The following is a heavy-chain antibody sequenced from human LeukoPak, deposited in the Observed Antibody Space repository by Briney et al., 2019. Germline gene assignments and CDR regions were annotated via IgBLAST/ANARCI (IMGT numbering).Heavy chain of an antibody. CDR1: GGSFSGYY. CDR3: ARDSGGWYLEGWFDP. J-gene: IGHJ5*02. CDR2: INHSGST. V-gene: IGHV4-34*01. Sequence: SETLSLTCAVYGGSFSGYYWSWIRQPPGKGLEWIGEINHSGSTNYNPSLKSRVTISVDTSKNQFSLKLSSVTAADTAVYYCARDSGGWYLEGWFDPWGQGTLVTVSS. D-gene: IGHD6-19*01.